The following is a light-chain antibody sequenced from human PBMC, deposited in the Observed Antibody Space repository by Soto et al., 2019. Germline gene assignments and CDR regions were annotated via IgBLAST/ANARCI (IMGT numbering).Light chain of an antibody. V-gene: IGLV2-11*01. CDR2: DVS. J-gene: IGLJ2*01. CDR1: SSDVGDYDY. Sequence: QSALTQPRSVSGSPGQSVTISCTGTSSDVGDYDYVSWYQQHPGKAPKVMIYDVSKRPSGVPDRFSGSKSGNTASLTISGLQADDETDYYCCSYAGSYTLLFGGGTKLTVL. CDR3: CSYAGSYTLL.